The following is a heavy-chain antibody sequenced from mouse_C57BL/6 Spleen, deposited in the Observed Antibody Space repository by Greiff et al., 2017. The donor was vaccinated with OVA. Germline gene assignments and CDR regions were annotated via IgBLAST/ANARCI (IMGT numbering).Heavy chain of an antibody. CDR3: ASWCSGYVMFAY. J-gene: IGHJ3*01. CDR1: GYSFTDYN. V-gene: IGHV1-39*01. CDR2: INPNYGTT. D-gene: IGHD3-2*02. Sequence: VQLQQSGPELVKPGASVKISCKASGYSFTDYNMHWVKQSPGQSLEWIGVINPNYGTTSYTQKFKGKATLTVDQSSSTAYMQLNILTSEDSAVEYCASWCSGYVMFAYWGQGTLVTVSA.